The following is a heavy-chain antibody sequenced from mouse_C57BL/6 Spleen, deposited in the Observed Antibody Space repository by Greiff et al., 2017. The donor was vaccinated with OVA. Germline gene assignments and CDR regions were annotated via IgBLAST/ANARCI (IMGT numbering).Heavy chain of an antibody. D-gene: IGHD2-4*01. CDR1: GYTFTSYW. CDR2: IYPGSGST. J-gene: IGHJ2*01. CDR3: ARFYYDYDGTLDY. V-gene: IGHV1-55*01. Sequence: VQLQQPGAELVKPGASVKMSCKASGYTFTSYWITWVKQRPGQGLEWIGDIYPGSGSTNYNEKFKSKATLTVDTSSSTAYMQLSSLTSEDSAVYYCARFYYDYDGTLDYWGQGTTLTVSS.